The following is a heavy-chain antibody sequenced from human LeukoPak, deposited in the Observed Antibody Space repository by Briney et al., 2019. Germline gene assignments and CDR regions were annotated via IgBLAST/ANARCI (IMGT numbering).Heavy chain of an antibody. CDR1: GYTLTELS. J-gene: IGHJ6*03. Sequence: ASVKVSCKVSGYTLTELSMHWVRQAPGKGLEWMGGFDPEDGETIYAQKFQGRVTMTRDTSTNTVYMELSSLRSEDTAVYYCARLEYSSSPHPNYYYYYYMDVWGKGTTVTVSS. CDR2: FDPEDGET. D-gene: IGHD6-6*01. V-gene: IGHV1-24*01. CDR3: ARLEYSSSPHPNYYYYYYMDV.